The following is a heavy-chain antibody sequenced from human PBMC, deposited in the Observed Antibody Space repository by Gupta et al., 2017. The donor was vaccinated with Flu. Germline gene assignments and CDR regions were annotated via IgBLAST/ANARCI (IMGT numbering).Heavy chain of an antibody. CDR1: GGTISRRVYY. J-gene: IGHJ4*02. V-gene: IGHV4-61*02. CDR3: AGGEDSTDYQWNY. Sequence: QVQLQESRPRLVKPSQTLSLTCTVSGGTISRRVYYWTWIRQSAGKRMEWIERIYTSGSATYNPCLKTRVTRSIDPSKNQLSLRLGSVTAANTAVYYGAGGEDSTDYQWNYWGQGALVTVSS. D-gene: IGHD3-22*01. CDR2: IYTSGSA.